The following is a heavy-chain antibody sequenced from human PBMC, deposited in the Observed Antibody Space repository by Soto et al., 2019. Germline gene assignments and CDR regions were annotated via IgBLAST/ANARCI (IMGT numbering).Heavy chain of an antibody. V-gene: IGHV4-34*01. J-gene: IGHJ4*02. CDR2: INHSGST. Sequence: PSETLSLTCAVYGGSFSGYYWSWIRQPPGKGLEWIGEINHSGSTNYNPSLKSRVTISVDTSKNQFSLKLSSVTAADTAVYYCARGGYSYGSSYWGQGTLVTVSS. D-gene: IGHD5-18*01. CDR1: GGSFSGYY. CDR3: ARGGYSYGSSY.